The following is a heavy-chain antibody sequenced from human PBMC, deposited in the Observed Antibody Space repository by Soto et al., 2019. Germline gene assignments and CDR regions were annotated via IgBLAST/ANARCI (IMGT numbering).Heavy chain of an antibody. Sequence: QVQLQESGPGLVRPSETLSLICTVSHGSIINYYWSWIRQPPGMGLAWIGNIPYSGKTNYSPSLKSRVTISVDPSKGQFSVKLTSVTATDTAVYYCARHVSKWAFDYWGQGTLVTVSS. CDR1: HGSIINYY. CDR3: ARHVSKWAFDY. J-gene: IGHJ4*02. CDR2: IPYSGKT. D-gene: IGHD1-26*01. V-gene: IGHV4-59*08.